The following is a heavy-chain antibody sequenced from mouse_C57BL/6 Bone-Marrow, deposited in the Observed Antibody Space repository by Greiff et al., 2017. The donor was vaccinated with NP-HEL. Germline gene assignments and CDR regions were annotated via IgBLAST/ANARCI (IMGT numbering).Heavy chain of an antibody. J-gene: IGHJ2*01. V-gene: IGHV5-17*01. D-gene: IGHD5-1*01. Sequence: EVKLVESGGGLVKPGGSLKLSCAASGFTFSDYGMHWVRQAPEKGLEWVAYISSGSSTIYYADTVKGRFTISRDNAKNTLFLQMTSLRSEDTAMYYCARALPSDYWGQGTTLTVSS. CDR3: ARALPSDY. CDR1: GFTFSDYG. CDR2: ISSGSSTI.